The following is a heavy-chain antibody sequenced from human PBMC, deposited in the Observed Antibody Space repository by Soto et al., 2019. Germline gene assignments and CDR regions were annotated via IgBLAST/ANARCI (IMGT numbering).Heavy chain of an antibody. CDR2: IYHSETP. CDR1: GGSINSGGYS. J-gene: IGHJ4*02. D-gene: IGHD4-17*01. CDR3: ARVSPDYGYYGGGRHFDN. Sequence: QLQLQESGSGLLEPSQTLSLTCAVSGGSINSGGYSWSWIRQPPGKGLEWIGYIYHSETPYYNPSLKSRVTISVDRSKTQCSLKVSSVTAADTAVYYCARVSPDYGYYGGGRHFDNWGQGILVTVSS. V-gene: IGHV4-30-2*01.